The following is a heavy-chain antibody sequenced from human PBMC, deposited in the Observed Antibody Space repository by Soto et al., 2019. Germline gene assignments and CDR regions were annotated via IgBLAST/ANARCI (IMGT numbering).Heavy chain of an antibody. D-gene: IGHD3-3*01. V-gene: IGHV1-18*01. Sequence: ASVKVSCKASGYTFSSYGLSWVRQAPGQGLEWMGWIRIYNGYTNYAQKVQGRVTMTAETSTSTAYMELRSLTSDDTAVYYCAREGAENRGKALWSESHVEFHGLDVWGQGTTVTVSS. CDR2: IRIYNGYT. J-gene: IGHJ6*02. CDR1: GYTFSSYG. CDR3: AREGAENRGKALWSESHVEFHGLDV.